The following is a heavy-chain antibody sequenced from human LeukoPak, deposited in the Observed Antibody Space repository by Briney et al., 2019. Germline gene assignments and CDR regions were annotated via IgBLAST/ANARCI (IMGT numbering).Heavy chain of an antibody. CDR3: AKDPGYGDYGDWYFDF. CDR2: ISLSGDST. V-gene: IGHV3-23*01. J-gene: IGHJ2*01. CDR1: GFTFRNFV. Sequence: PGGSLRLSCAASGFTFRNFVMSWVRQAPGKGLEWVAGISLSGDSTYAADSVKGRFTISRDNSKNTLSPQMNSLRAEDTAVYYCAKDPGYGDYGDWYFDFWGRGTLVTVSS. D-gene: IGHD4-17*01.